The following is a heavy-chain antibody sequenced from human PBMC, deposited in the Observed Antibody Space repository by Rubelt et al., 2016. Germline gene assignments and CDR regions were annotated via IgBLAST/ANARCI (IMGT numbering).Heavy chain of an antibody. CDR3: ARGGLCDY. D-gene: IGHD2-21*01. CDR1: GYTFTGYF. J-gene: IGHJ4*02. Sequence: QVQLVQSGAEVKRPGASVKVSCKASGYTFTGYFMHWVRQAPGQGLEWVGWVSSLNHYRTQAQKFQGRVTLTADTSGTTVYMELRSRTSDDTAVYYCARGGLCDYWGQGTLVTVSS. V-gene: IGHV1-18*04. CDR2: VSSLNHYR.